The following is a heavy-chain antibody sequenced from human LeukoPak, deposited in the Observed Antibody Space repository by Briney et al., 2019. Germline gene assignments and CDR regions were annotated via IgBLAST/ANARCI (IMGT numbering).Heavy chain of an antibody. Sequence: GGSLRLSCAASGFTFSSYGMHWVRQAPGKGLEWVAFIRYDGSKKFYADSVKGRFTISRDNSKNTLYLQMNSLRPEDTAVYYCARGPWTNHYYYMHVWGKGTTVTVSS. CDR3: ARGPWTNHYYYMHV. V-gene: IGHV3-30*02. J-gene: IGHJ6*03. CDR1: GFTFSSYG. CDR2: IRYDGSKK. D-gene: IGHD1-1*01.